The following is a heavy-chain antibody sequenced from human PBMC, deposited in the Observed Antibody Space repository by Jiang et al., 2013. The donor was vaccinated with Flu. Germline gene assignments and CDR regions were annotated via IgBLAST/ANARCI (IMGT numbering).Heavy chain of an antibody. CDR3: VRETYYYDSSGSYDSRVWYFDL. V-gene: IGHV2-5*02. CDR1: GFSLSTSGVG. Sequence: KPTQTLTLTCTFSGFSLSTSGVGVGWIRQPPGKAPEWLAVIYWDDDKRYNPSLENRVTITKDTSENQVVLSLTNMDPVDAATYYCVRETYYYDSSGSYDSRVWYFDLWGRGALVTVSS. D-gene: IGHD3-22*01. CDR2: IYWDDDK. J-gene: IGHJ2*01.